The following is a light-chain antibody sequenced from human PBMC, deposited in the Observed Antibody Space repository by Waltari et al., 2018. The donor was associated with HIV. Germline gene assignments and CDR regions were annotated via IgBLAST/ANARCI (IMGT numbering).Light chain of an antibody. Sequence: QPVLTQPPSLPGAPGLRIPIPCPGRNPDIRAHYVVHWYQEDHGAAPRLLIYDDHNRPSAVPDRCSASTSATSASLAITALQAEDEADYYCQSYDSTLSSVLFGGGTKVTVL. CDR2: DDH. CDR1: NPDIRAHYV. CDR3: QSYDSTLSSVL. J-gene: IGLJ2*01. V-gene: IGLV1-40*01.